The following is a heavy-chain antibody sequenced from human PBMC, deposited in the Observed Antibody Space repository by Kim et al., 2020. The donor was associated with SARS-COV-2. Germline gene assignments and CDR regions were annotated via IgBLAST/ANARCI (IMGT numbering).Heavy chain of an antibody. CDR3: ARLSGSDTTHYYYYYGMDV. CDR2: IYPGDSDT. CDR1: GYSFTSYW. D-gene: IGHD2-21*02. V-gene: IGHV5-51*01. Sequence: GESLKISCKGSGYSFTSYWIGWVRQMPGKGLEWMGIIYPGDSDTRYSPSFQGQVTISADKSISTAYLQWSSLKASDTAMYYCARLSGSDTTHYYYYYGMDVWGQGTTVTVSS. J-gene: IGHJ6*02.